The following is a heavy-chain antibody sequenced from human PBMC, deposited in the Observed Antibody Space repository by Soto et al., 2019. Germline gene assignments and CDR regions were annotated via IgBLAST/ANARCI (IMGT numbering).Heavy chain of an antibody. CDR3: AWTGIVGAIDY. V-gene: IGHV1-69*02. CDR2: IIPILGIA. D-gene: IGHD1-26*01. Sequence: QVQLVQSGAEVKKPGSSVKVSCKASGGTFSSYTISWVRQAPGQGLEWMGRIIPILGIANYAQKFQGRVTXPVXKATSTAYMELSSLRSEDTAVYYCAWTGIVGAIDYWGQGTLVTVSS. J-gene: IGHJ4*02. CDR1: GGTFSSYT.